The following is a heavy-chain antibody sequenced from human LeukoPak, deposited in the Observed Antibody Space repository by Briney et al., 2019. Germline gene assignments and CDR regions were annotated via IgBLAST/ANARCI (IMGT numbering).Heavy chain of an antibody. V-gene: IGHV3-66*01. CDR1: GFTVGSNY. J-gene: IGHJ3*02. D-gene: IGHD2-2*01. CDR3: ARVPSGDAFDI. CDR2: IYSGGST. Sequence: GGSLRLSCAASGFTVGSNYMSWVRQAPGKGLEWVSVIYSGGSTYYADSVKGRFTISRDNSKNTLYLQMNSLRAEDTAVYYCARVPSGDAFDIWGQGTMVTVSS.